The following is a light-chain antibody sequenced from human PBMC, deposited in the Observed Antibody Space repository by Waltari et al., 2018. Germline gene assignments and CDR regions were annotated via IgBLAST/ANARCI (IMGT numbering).Light chain of an antibody. J-gene: IGKJ3*01. CDR3: QQYYSTPFT. Sequence: DIVMTQSPDSLAVSLGERATINCKSSQSVLYSSNNKNYLAWYQQKPGQPPKLPIYWASTRESGVPDRFSGSGSGTDFTLTISSLQAEDVAVYYCQQYYSTPFTFGPGTKVDIK. V-gene: IGKV4-1*01. CDR1: QSVLYSSNNKNY. CDR2: WAS.